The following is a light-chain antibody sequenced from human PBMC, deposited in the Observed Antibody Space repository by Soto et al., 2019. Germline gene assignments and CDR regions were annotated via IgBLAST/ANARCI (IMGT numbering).Light chain of an antibody. Sequence: EILLTQSPATLSLSPGERATLSCRASQSVSSYLAWYQQKPGQAPRLLIYDASNRATGIPARFSGSGSGTDFTLTISSLEPEDFAVYYCQQRSNWPPKLTFGGGTKVDI. CDR3: QQRSNWPPKLT. V-gene: IGKV3-11*01. CDR1: QSVSSY. CDR2: DAS. J-gene: IGKJ4*01.